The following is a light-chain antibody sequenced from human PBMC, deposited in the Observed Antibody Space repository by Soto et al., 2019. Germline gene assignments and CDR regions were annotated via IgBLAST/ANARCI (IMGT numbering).Light chain of an antibody. V-gene: IGKV3-20*01. CDR3: QQYGRSPFT. J-gene: IGKJ3*01. Sequence: IVLTQSPGPLSLSTGERATLSCRASQSVSSSYLAWYQQKPGQAPRLLIYGASSRATGIPGRFSGSGSGTDFTLTISRLEPEDFAVYYCQQYGRSPFTFGPGTKVDIK. CDR1: QSVSSSY. CDR2: GAS.